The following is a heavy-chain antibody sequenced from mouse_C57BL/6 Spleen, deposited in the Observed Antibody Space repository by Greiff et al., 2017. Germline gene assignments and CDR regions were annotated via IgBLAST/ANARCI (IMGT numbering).Heavy chain of an antibody. Sequence: QVQLQQSGAELVKPGASVKISCKASGYAFSSYWMHWVKQRPGKGLEWIGQIYPGDGDTNYNGKFKGKATLTADKSSSTAYMQLSSLTSEDSAVYFCARAGVYYYGSSYGYFDYWGQGTTLTVSS. CDR3: ARAGVYYYGSSYGYFDY. CDR1: GYAFSSYW. D-gene: IGHD1-1*01. V-gene: IGHV1-80*01. J-gene: IGHJ2*01. CDR2: IYPGDGDT.